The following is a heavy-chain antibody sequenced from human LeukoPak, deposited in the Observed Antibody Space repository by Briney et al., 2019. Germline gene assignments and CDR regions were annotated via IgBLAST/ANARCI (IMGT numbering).Heavy chain of an antibody. CDR2: VIPIFGTA. V-gene: IGHV1-69*05. D-gene: IGHD6-19*01. CDR3: ARGAVAGTVDWFDL. CDR1: GGTFISYA. Sequence: ASVKVSCKASGGTFISYAISWVRQAPGQGLEWMGGVIPIFGTANYAQKFQGRVTITTDESTSTAYMELSSLRSEDTAVYYCARGAVAGTVDWFDLWGQGTLVTVPS. J-gene: IGHJ5*02.